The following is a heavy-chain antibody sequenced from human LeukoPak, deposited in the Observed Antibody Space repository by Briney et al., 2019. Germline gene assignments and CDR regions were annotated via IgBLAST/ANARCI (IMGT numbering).Heavy chain of an antibody. Sequence: SETLSLTCTVSGGSISSYYWSWIRQPPGKGPEWIGYIYTSGSTNYNPSLKSRVTISVDTSKNQFSLKLRSVTAADTAVYYCARQVPAAEDLFDYWGQGALVTVSS. CDR3: ARQVPAAEDLFDY. D-gene: IGHD2-2*01. V-gene: IGHV4-4*09. CDR2: IYTSGST. J-gene: IGHJ4*02. CDR1: GGSISSYY.